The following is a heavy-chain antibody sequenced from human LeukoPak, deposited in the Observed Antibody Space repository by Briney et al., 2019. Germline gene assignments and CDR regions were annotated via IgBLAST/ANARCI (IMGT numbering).Heavy chain of an antibody. CDR2: IYSGGST. J-gene: IGHJ4*02. CDR3: ARGAARSYFDN. Sequence: GGSLRLSCAASGFTVSSNYMSWVRQAPGKGLEWVSVIYSGGSTYFADSVKGRFTISRDNSKNTLHLQMNSLRAEDTAVYYCARGAARSYFDNWGQGTLVTVSS. CDR1: GFTVSSNY. D-gene: IGHD2-15*01. V-gene: IGHV3-53*01.